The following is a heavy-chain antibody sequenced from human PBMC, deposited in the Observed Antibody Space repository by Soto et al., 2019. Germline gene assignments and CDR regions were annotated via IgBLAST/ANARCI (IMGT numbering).Heavy chain of an antibody. J-gene: IGHJ4*02. V-gene: IGHV4-30-4*01. Sequence: QVQLQESGPGLVKPSQTLSLTCTVSGGSISSGDYYWSWIRQPPGKGLEWIGYIYYSGSTYYNPSLKSRVTMSVDPSTNQFSLKLSSVTAAGTAVYYCASGSYYYDSSGYDHYWGQGTLVTVSS. D-gene: IGHD3-22*01. CDR2: IYYSGST. CDR1: GGSISSGDYY. CDR3: ASGSYYYDSSGYDHY.